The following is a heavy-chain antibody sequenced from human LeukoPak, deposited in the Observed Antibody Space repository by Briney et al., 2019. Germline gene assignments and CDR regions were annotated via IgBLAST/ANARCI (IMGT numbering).Heavy chain of an antibody. J-gene: IGHJ4*02. CDR1: GLTISSYS. D-gene: IGHD3-10*01. V-gene: IGHV3-48*01. CDR3: ARALWFGETFPAY. CDR2: ISSSSSTI. Sequence: GGSLRLSCAASGLTISSYSMNWVRQAPGKGLQWVSYISSSSSTIYYADSVKGRFTISRDNAKDSLYLQMNSLRAEDTAVYYCARALWFGETFPAYWGQGTLVTVSS.